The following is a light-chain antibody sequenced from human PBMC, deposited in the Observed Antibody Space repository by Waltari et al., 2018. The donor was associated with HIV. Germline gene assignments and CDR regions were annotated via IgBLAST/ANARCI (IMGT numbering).Light chain of an antibody. CDR2: AAS. Sequence: DIQMSQAPSSLSASVGDRVTITCRASRDISNDLAWYQQKSGEVPKLLMYAASALRSGVPSRFRGSGSGTDFTLTINGLQPEDVGSYYCQNYDSVPVAFGQGTQLEI. V-gene: IGKV1-27*01. CDR3: QNYDSVPVA. CDR1: RDISND. J-gene: IGKJ5*01.